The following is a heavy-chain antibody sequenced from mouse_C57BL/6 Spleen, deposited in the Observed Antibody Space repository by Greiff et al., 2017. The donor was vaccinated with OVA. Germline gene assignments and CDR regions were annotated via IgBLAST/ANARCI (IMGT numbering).Heavy chain of an antibody. CDR2: IYPGSGNT. Sequence: QVQLQQSGPELVKPGASVKISCKASGYSFTSYYIHWVKQRPGQGLEWIGWIYPGSGNTKYNEKFKGKATLTADTSSSTAYMQLSSLTSEDSAVYYCARGVYYDYDGRPPEFAYWGQGTLVTVSA. CDR1: GYSFTSYY. J-gene: IGHJ3*01. CDR3: ARGVYYDYDGRPPEFAY. V-gene: IGHV1-66*01. D-gene: IGHD2-4*01.